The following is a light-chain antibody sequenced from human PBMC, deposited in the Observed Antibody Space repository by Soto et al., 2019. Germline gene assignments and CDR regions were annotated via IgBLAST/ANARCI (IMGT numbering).Light chain of an antibody. Sequence: QAVVTQEPSLTVSPGGTVTLTCGSSTGPVTNGHFPYWFQQKPGQAPRPLIYDTDNKHSWTPARFSVSLLGDKAALTLSGALPEEEADYYCSLSYTGRLYVFGPGTKLTVL. CDR1: TGPVTNGHF. CDR2: DTD. CDR3: SLSYTGRLYV. V-gene: IGLV7-46*01. J-gene: IGLJ1*01.